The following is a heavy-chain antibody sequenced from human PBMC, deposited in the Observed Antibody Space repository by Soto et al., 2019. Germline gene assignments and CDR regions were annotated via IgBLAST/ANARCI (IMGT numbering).Heavy chain of an antibody. J-gene: IGHJ4*02. D-gene: IGHD3-16*01. CDR1: GFAFSSYA. CDR2: ISSGGST. V-gene: IGHV3-23*01. Sequence: EVQLLESGGGLVQPGGSLRLSCAASGFAFSSYALTWFRQPPGAGLVWVSTISSGGSTFYADAVKGRFTISRDNSKNTLDLQMNSRSAEDTAGYYCARDPELRNRVGNFDYWGQGTLVTVSS. CDR3: ARDPELRNRVGNFDY.